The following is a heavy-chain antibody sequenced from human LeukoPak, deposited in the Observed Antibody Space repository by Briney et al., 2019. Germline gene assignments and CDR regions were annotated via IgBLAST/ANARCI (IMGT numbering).Heavy chain of an antibody. J-gene: IGHJ4*02. CDR1: QFTFSTYG. D-gene: IGHD3-10*01. V-gene: IGHV3-48*01. CDR3: ARDRWFGESLPAHFDY. Sequence: GGSLRLSCAASQFTFSTYGMHWVRQAPGKGLEWISYISSTGSTVYYADSVEGRFTISRDNAQNSLYLQMNNLRAEDTAVYYCARDRWFGESLPAHFDYWGQGTLVTVSS. CDR2: ISSTGSTV.